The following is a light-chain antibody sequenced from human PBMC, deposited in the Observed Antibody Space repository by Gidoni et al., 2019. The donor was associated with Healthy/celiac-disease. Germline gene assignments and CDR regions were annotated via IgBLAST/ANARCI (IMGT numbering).Light chain of an antibody. CDR1: KLGNKY. Sequence: SYELTQPPSVSVSPGQTTSIPCCGDKLGNKYACWYQQNQGQCPVLVIYQDSKRPSGIPERFSGSNSGNTATLTISGTQAMDEADYYCQAWDSSTVVFGGGTKLTVL. CDR3: QAWDSSTVV. J-gene: IGLJ2*01. V-gene: IGLV3-1*01. CDR2: QDS.